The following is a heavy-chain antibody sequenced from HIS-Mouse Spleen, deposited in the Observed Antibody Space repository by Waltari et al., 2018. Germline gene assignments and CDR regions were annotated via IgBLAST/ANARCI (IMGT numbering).Heavy chain of an antibody. V-gene: IGHV3-74*01. CDR3: AREDYYDSSGYYLFDY. Sequence: EVQLVESGGGLVQPGGSLRLSCAASGFPFSIYWMHWVRQAPGKGLVWVSRINSDGSSTSYADSVKGRFTISRDNAKNTLYLQMNSLRAEDTAVYYCAREDYYDSSGYYLFDYWGQGTLVTVSS. CDR2: INSDGSST. CDR1: GFPFSIYW. J-gene: IGHJ4*02. D-gene: IGHD3-22*01.